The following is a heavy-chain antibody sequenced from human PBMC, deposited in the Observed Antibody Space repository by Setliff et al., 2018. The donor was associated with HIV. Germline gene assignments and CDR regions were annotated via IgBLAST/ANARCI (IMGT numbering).Heavy chain of an antibody. D-gene: IGHD2-8*02. CDR3: ARARVYCPGDDCHAGNFDH. CDR2: IFTSATTNF. J-gene: IGHJ1*01. Sequence: KTSETLSLTCSVSGDSISHYYWSGIRQPPGKGLEWIGDIFTSATTNFNYNPSLKSRVTMSIDTSKNQFSLKLRSVTAADTAFYYCARARVYCPGDDCHAGNFDHWGQGTLVTVSS. CDR1: GDSISHYY. V-gene: IGHV4-4*08.